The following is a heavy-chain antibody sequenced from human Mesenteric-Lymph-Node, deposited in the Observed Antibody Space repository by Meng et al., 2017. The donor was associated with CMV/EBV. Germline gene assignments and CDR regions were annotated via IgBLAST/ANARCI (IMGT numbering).Heavy chain of an antibody. J-gene: IGHJ4*02. D-gene: IGHD4-23*01. Sequence: KASGGTFSSYAISWVRQAPGQGLEWMGGIIPIFGTANYAQKFQGRVTITADKSTSTAYMELSSLRSEDTAVYYCARDRATVVSSPGYWGQGTLVTVSS. CDR3: ARDRATVVSSPGY. V-gene: IGHV1-69*06. CDR1: GGTFSSYA. CDR2: IIPIFGTA.